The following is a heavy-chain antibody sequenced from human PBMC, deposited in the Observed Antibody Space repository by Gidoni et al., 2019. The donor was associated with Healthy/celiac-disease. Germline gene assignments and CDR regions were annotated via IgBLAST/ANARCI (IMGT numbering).Heavy chain of an antibody. CDR3: ASYYDSSGRTDY. J-gene: IGHJ4*02. D-gene: IGHD3-22*01. V-gene: IGHV1-2*02. CDR1: GYTFTGYY. CDR2: TNPNSGGT. Sequence: QVQLVQSGAEVQKPGASVKVSCKASGYTFTGYYMHWARQAPGQGLEWMGWTNPNSGGTNNAQKFQGRVTRTRDTSISTAYMELSRLRSDDTAVYYCASYYDSSGRTDYWGQGTLVTVAS.